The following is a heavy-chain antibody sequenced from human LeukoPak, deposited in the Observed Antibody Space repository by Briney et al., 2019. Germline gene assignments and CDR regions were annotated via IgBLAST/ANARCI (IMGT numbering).Heavy chain of an antibody. CDR3: ARDDIVVVPAAIPNRSYYYYGMDV. CDR1: GGTFSSYA. CDR2: IIPIFGTA. V-gene: IGHV1-69*13. D-gene: IGHD2-2*01. Sequence: SVKVSCKASGGTFSSYAISWVRQAPGQGLEWMGGIIPIFGTANYAQKFQGRVTITADESTSTAYMGLSSLRSEDTAVYYCARDDIVVVPAAIPNRSYYYYGMDVWGQGTTATVSS. J-gene: IGHJ6*02.